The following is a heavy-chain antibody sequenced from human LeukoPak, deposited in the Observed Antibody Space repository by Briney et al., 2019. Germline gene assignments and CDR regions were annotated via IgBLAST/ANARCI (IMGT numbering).Heavy chain of an antibody. D-gene: IGHD5-12*01. CDR2: ISADNGNT. CDR1: GYTFTRYG. CDR3: ARDRGVVASTYFDY. V-gene: IGHV1-18*01. J-gene: IGHJ4*02. Sequence: GASVKVSCKASGYTFTRYGFTWVQQAPGQGLEWMGWISADNGNTNYAQKVQGRVTMTTDTSTSTAYMELRSLRSDDTAVYYCARDRGVVASTYFDYWGQGTLVTVSS.